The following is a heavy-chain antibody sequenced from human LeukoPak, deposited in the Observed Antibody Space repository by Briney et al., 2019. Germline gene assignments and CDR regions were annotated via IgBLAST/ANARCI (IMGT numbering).Heavy chain of an antibody. CDR3: AKDRVAASRYGSDFDY. Sequence: GGSLSLFCAASGFTFSSYAMSWVRQAPGKGLEWVSAISGSGGSTYYADSVKGRFTISRDNSKNTLYLQMNSLRAEDTAVYYCAKDRVAASRYGSDFDYWGQGTLVTVSS. V-gene: IGHV3-23*01. CDR1: GFTFSSYA. CDR2: ISGSGGST. J-gene: IGHJ4*02. D-gene: IGHD3-10*01.